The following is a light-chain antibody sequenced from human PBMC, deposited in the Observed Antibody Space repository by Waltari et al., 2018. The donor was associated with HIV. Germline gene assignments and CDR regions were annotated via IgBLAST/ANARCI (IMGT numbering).Light chain of an antibody. J-gene: IGLJ3*02. CDR3: ASYTTSDFLL. CDR2: EVS. Sequence: QSALTHPASVSGSPGQSITISCTGHHPDIPSHPFLSWYQQLPGKAPILLIYEVSHRPAGIPDRFSASKSGNTASLTVSGLQAEDEADYYCASYTTSDFLLFGGGTKLTVL. V-gene: IGLV2-14*01. CDR1: HPDIPSHPF.